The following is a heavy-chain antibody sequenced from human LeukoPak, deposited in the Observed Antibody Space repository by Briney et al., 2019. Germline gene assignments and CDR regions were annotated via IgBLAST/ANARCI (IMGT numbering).Heavy chain of an antibody. CDR2: IYYSGST. CDR3: ARDRGSSGWSDY. J-gene: IGHJ4*02. D-gene: IGHD6-19*01. CDR1: GGSISSYH. V-gene: IGHV4-59*01. Sequence: SETLSLTCTVSGGSISSYHWSWIRQPPGKGLEWIGYIYYSGSTNYNPSLKSRVTISVDTSKNQFSLKLSSVTAADTAVYYCARDRGSSGWSDYWGQGTLVTVSS.